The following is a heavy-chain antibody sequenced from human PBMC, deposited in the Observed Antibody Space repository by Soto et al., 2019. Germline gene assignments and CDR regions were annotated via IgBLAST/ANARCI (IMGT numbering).Heavy chain of an antibody. CDR1: GGSISSGGYY. V-gene: IGHV4-31*03. Sequence: QVQLQESGPGLVKPSQTLSLTCTVSGGSISSGGYYWSWIRQHPGKGLEWIGYIYYSGSTYYNPSLKSRVTVSVGRSKNRFSRELSSVSAAETAVYYCARSDYGDYSDWGQGTLVTVSS. CDR2: IYYSGST. CDR3: ARSDYGDYSD. J-gene: IGHJ4*02. D-gene: IGHD4-17*01.